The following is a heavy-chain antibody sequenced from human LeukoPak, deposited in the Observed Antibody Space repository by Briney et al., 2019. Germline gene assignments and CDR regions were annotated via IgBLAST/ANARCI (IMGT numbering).Heavy chain of an antibody. CDR1: GYTFTGHY. CDR2: TNPNSGGT. J-gene: IGHJ4*02. D-gene: IGHD3-22*01. CDR3: ARDPPYYYDSSGYPANY. Sequence: GASVTVSCTASGYTFTGHYMHWVRQAPGQGLGWVGWTNPNSGGTNYAQKFPGRVRMTRATSVSTAYMELSRLRSDDTAVYDCARDPPYYYDSSGYPANYWGQGTLVTVSS. V-gene: IGHV1-2*02.